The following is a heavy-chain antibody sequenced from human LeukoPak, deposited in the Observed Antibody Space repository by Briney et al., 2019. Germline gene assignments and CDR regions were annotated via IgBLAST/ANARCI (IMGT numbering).Heavy chain of an antibody. J-gene: IGHJ4*02. CDR3: AKGTGYSSSCLGY. Sequence: GGSLRLSCAASGFTFSNYAFHWVRQAPGKGLEWLAFISYDGNTKYYADSVKGRFTVSRDDSKITLYLQMNSLRAEDTAVYYCAKGTGYSSSCLGYWGQGTLVTVSS. D-gene: IGHD6-13*01. CDR1: GFTFSNYA. CDR2: ISYDGNTK. V-gene: IGHV3-30-3*01.